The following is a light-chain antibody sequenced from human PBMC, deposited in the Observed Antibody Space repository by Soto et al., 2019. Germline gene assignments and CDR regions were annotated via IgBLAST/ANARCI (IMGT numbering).Light chain of an antibody. Sequence: EIVLTQSPGTLSWSPGERVTLSCRASQSVSSSYLAWYQQKPGQAPRLLIYGASSRATGIPDRFSGSGSGTDFTLTISRLEPEDFAVYYCQQYGGSLTWTFGQGTKVEIK. CDR1: QSVSSSY. V-gene: IGKV3-20*01. J-gene: IGKJ1*01. CDR2: GAS. CDR3: QQYGGSLTWT.